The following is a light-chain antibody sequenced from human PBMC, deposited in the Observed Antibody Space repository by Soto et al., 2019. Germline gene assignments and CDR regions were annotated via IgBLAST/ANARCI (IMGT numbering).Light chain of an antibody. CDR2: VVS. J-gene: IGKJ4*01. V-gene: IGKV3-20*01. Sequence: EIGLAQSPGTLYLSPGERATLSCRASQRFSNTYLAWYQQKPDQAPRLLIYVVSSRATGIPDRFSGSGSGADFTLTISRLEPEDFAVYYCQQYSSSPVTFGGGTKVEIK. CDR1: QRFSNTY. CDR3: QQYSSSPVT.